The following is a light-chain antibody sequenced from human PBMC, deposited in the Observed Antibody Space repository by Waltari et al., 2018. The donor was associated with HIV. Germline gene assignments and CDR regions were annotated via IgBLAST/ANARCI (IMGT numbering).Light chain of an antibody. CDR3: HVWDSNTEI. CDR2: RDA. J-gene: IGLJ1*01. V-gene: IGLV3-9*01. CDR1: HIGTQN. Sequence: SCEGTQPLSVSVALGQTATITCGGTHIGTQNVHWYRQKPGQAPVLVIYRDANRPSGVPGRFSGSNSGNTATLTISRAQAGDDADYYCHVWDSNTEIFGTGTKVTVL.